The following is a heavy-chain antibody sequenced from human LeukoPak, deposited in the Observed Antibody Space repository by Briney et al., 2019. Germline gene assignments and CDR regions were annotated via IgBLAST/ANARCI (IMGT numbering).Heavy chain of an antibody. CDR1: GFTFSSYG. Sequence: GGSLRLSCAASGFTFSSYGMHWVRQAPGKGLEWVAVISYDGSNKYYADSVKGRFTISRDNSKNTLYLQMNSLRAEDTAVYYCAREADEVQPSGFNWFDHWGQGTLVTVSS. CDR2: ISYDGSNK. CDR3: AREADEVQPSGFNWFDH. V-gene: IGHV3-30*03. D-gene: IGHD4/OR15-4a*01. J-gene: IGHJ5*02.